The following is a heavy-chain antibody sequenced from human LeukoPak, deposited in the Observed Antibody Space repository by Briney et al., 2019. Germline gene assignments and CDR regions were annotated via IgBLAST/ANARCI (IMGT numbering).Heavy chain of an antibody. V-gene: IGHV3-9*01. CDR2: ISWNSGSI. CDR1: GFTFDDYA. J-gene: IGHJ4*02. D-gene: IGHD1-7*01. Sequence: GRSLRLSCAASGFTFDDYAMHWVRQAPGKGLEWVSGISWNSGSIGYADSVKGRFTISRDNAKSSLYLQMNSLRAEDTAVYYCVRDGETTLFDSWGQGTLVTVSS. CDR3: VRDGETTLFDS.